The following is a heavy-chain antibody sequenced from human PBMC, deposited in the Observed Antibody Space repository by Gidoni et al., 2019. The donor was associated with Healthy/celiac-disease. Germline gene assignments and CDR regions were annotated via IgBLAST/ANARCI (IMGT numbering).Heavy chain of an antibody. D-gene: IGHD1-26*01. CDR3: ARVWSGSYDY. Sequence: EVPLVESGGGLVQPGGSLRLSCAASGFTFSSYSMNWVRQAPAKGLEWVSYISSSSSTIYYPDSVKGRFTISRDNAKNSLYLQMSSLRAEDTAVYYCARVWSGSYDYWGQGTLVTVSS. J-gene: IGHJ4*02. CDR2: ISSSSSTI. CDR1: GFTFSSYS. V-gene: IGHV3-48*01.